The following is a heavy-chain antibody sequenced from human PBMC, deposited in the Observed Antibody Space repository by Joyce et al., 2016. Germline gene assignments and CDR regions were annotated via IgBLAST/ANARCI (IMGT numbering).Heavy chain of an antibody. J-gene: IGHJ4*02. CDR3: ARRSLDY. V-gene: IGHV1-18*01. D-gene: IGHD1-26*01. Sequence: QVLLVQSGAEVKKPGASVKVSCKASGYTFTSYGISWVRQAPGQGLEWMGWISGDKGDTLYARKCQGRVIMTTDTSTTTAYMELRSLRSDDTAVYYCARRSLDYWGQGTLVTVSS. CDR1: GYTFTSYG. CDR2: ISGDKGDT.